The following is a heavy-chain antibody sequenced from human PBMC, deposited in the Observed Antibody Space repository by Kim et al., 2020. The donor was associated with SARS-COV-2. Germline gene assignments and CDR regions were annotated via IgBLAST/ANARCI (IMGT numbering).Heavy chain of an antibody. Sequence: SETLSLTCTVSGGSISSGDYYWSWIRQPPGKGLEWIGYIYYSGSTYYNPSLKSRVTISVDTSKNQFSLKLSSVTAADTAVYYCARDPESDGGAGAFDIWGQGSMVTVSS. CDR2: IYYSGST. J-gene: IGHJ3*02. V-gene: IGHV4-30-4*01. CDR1: GGSISSGDYY. CDR3: ARDPESDGGAGAFDI.